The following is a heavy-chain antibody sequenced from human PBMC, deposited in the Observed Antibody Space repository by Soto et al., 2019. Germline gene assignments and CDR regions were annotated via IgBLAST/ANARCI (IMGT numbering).Heavy chain of an antibody. V-gene: IGHV4-31*03. D-gene: IGHD2-15*01. CDR1: GGSISSGGYY. CDR2: IYYSGST. CDR3: ARAGWYGLSISYGMDV. J-gene: IGHJ6*02. Sequence: QVQLQESGPGLVKPSQTLSLTCTVSGGSISSGGYYWSWIRQHPGKGLEWIGYIYYSGSTYYNPSLQSRVTISVDTSKNQFSLKLSSVTAADTAVYYCARAGWYGLSISYGMDVWGQGTTVTVSS.